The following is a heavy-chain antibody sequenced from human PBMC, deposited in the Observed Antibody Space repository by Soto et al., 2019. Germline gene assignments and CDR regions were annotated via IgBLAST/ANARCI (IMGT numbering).Heavy chain of an antibody. CDR3: APRHDYGVDAFDI. Sequence: QVQLQESGPGLVKPSQTLFLTCTVSGGSISSGGYYWSWVRQHPGRGLEWIGYIYYSGSTYYNPSLKSRVTIPVDTPTNQFSLELSSVTAADTAVYYCAPRHDYGVDAFDIWGQGTMVTVSS. D-gene: IGHD4-17*01. J-gene: IGHJ3*02. CDR2: IYYSGST. CDR1: GGSISSGGYY. V-gene: IGHV4-31*03.